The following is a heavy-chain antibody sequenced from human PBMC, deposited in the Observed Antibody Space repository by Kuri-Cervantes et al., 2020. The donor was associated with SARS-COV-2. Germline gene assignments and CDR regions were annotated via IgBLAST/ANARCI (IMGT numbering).Heavy chain of an antibody. J-gene: IGHJ6*02. CDR3: ARGRGEGYCSGGSCYPGGKYYYYYYGMDV. CDR1: GGSFSGYY. Sequence: SETLSLTCAVYGGSFSGYYWSWIRQPPGKGLEWIGEINHSGSTNYSPSLKSRVTISVDTSKNQFSLKLSSVTAADTAVYYCARGRGEGYCSGGSCYPGGKYYYYYYGMDVWGQGTTVTVSS. V-gene: IGHV4-34*01. D-gene: IGHD2-15*01. CDR2: INHSGST.